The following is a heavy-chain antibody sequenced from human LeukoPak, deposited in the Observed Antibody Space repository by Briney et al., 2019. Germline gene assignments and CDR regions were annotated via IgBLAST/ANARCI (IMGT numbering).Heavy chain of an antibody. CDR3: AREFYGNSDLDW. J-gene: IGHJ4*02. D-gene: IGHD4-23*01. Sequence: GGSLRLSCAASGFTFSIFWVHWVRQTPGKGLEWVANIQGDGSTKHYLESVKGRFTISRDNAKNSLYLQMNSLRAEDTAVYYSAREFYGNSDLDWWGQGTLVTVSS. CDR1: GFTFSIFW. V-gene: IGHV3-7*04. CDR2: IQGDGSTK.